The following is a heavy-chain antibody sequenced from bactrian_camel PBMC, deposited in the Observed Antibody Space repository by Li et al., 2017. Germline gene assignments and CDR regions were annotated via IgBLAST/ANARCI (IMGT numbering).Heavy chain of an antibody. CDR3: VTDPAAD. CDR1: GFTFSSYW. Sequence: QLVESGGDLVQPGGSLRLSCAASGFTFSSYWTHWVRQAPGKGLEWVSVINQGGGTTYYADSVKGRFTNSRDNAKNTVYLQMDSLKPTDTAVYYCVTDPAADWGQGTQVTVS. J-gene: IGHJ4*01. CDR2: INQGGGTT. V-gene: IGHV3S25*01.